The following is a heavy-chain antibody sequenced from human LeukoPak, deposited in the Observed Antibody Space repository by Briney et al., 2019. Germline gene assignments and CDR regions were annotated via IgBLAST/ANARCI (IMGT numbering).Heavy chain of an antibody. CDR3: ARHLGDSSGYYAGELDY. V-gene: IGHV4-59*08. CDR1: GGSISSYY. Sequence: SETLSLTCTVSGGSISSYYWSWIRQPPGKGLEWIGYINYSGSTNYNPSLKSRVTISVDTSKNQFSLKLSSVTAADTAVYYCARHLGDSSGYYAGELDYWGQGTLVTVSS. CDR2: INYSGST. J-gene: IGHJ4*02. D-gene: IGHD3-22*01.